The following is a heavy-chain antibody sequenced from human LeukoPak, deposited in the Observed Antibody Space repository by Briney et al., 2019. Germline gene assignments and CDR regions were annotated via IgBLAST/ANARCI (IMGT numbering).Heavy chain of an antibody. CDR3: ARDPRITMVRGAPY. D-gene: IGHD3-10*01. V-gene: IGHV4-39*07. Sequence: PSETLSLTCTVSGGSISSSSYYWGWIRQPPGKGLEWIGSIYYSGSTYYNPSLKSRVTISVDTSKNQFSLKLSSVTAADAAVYYCARDPRITMVRGAPYWGQGTLVTVSS. CDR1: GGSISSSSYY. CDR2: IYYSGST. J-gene: IGHJ4*02.